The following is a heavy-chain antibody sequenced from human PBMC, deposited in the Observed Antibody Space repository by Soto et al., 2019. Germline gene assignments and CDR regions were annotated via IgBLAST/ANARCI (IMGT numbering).Heavy chain of an antibody. CDR2: ISSNGGST. J-gene: IGHJ4*02. Sequence: GGSLRLSCSASGFTFSSYAMHWVRQAPGKGLEYVSAISSNGGSTYYADSVKGRFTISRDNSKNTLYLQMSSLRAEDTAVYYCVTLYGYNRNEGRTGLDYWGQGTLVTVSS. V-gene: IGHV3-64D*08. CDR3: VTLYGYNRNEGRTGLDY. CDR1: GFTFSSYA. D-gene: IGHD5-12*01.